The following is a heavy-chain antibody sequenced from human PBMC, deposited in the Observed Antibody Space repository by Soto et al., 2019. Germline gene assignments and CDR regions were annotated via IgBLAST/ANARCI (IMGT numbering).Heavy chain of an antibody. CDR3: ARDPRGTGTFDY. Sequence: GGSLRLSCAASGFTFSSYGMHWVRQAPGKGLEWVAVIWYDGSNKYYADSVKGRFTISRDNSKNTLYLQMNSLRAEDTAVYYCARDPRGTGTFDYWGQGTLVTASS. CDR2: IWYDGSNK. D-gene: IGHD1-1*01. V-gene: IGHV3-33*01. J-gene: IGHJ4*02. CDR1: GFTFSSYG.